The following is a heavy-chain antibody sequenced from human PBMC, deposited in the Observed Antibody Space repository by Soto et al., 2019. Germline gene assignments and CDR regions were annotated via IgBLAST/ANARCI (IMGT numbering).Heavy chain of an antibody. CDR1: GGSISSGGYY. Sequence: SETLSLTCTVSGGSISSGGYYWSWIRQHPGKGLEWIGYIYYSGSTYYNPSLKSRVTISVDTSKNQFSLKLSSVTAADTAVYYCARNVVVAATLSSWFDPWGQGTLVTVSS. CDR3: ARNVVVAATLSSWFDP. D-gene: IGHD2-15*01. J-gene: IGHJ5*02. V-gene: IGHV4-31*03. CDR2: IYYSGST.